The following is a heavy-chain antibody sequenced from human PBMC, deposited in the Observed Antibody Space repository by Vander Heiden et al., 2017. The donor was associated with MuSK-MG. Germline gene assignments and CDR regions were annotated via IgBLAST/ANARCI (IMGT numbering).Heavy chain of an antibody. J-gene: IGHJ5*02. CDR2: IYYSGST. D-gene: IGHD3-22*01. CDR3: ARGPGYYDSSGYHNWFDP. CDR1: GGSISSGDYY. V-gene: IGHV4-30-4*08. Sequence: QVQLQESGPGLVKPSQTLSLTCTVSGGSISSGDYYWSWIRQPPGKGLEWIGYIYYSGSTYYNPSLKSRVTISVDTSKNQFSLKLSSVTAADTAVYYCARGPGYYDSSGYHNWFDPWGQGTLVTVSS.